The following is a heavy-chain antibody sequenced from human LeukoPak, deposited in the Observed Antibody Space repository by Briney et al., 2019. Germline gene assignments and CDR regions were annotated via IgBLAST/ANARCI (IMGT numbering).Heavy chain of an antibody. CDR2: MNPNSGLT. J-gene: IGHJ4*02. Sequence: ASVKVSCKASGYTFTTYDVNWVRQTTGQGLEWMGWMNPNSGLTGYAQNFQGRVTMTRDTSISTAYMELSSLGSEDTGVYYCARGTPGYWGQGTLVTVSS. CDR1: GYTFTTYD. CDR3: ARGTPGY. V-gene: IGHV1-8*01.